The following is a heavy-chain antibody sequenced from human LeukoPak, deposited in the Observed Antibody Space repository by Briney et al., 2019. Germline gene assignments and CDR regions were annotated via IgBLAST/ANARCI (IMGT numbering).Heavy chain of an antibody. Sequence: ASVKVSCKASGYIFTGYYIHWVRQAPGQGLEWMGWIDPNSGGTNYEQKFQDWVTMTRDTSISTAYMELSRLRSDDTAVYYCARVGGYGYFDLWGRGTLVTVSS. CDR3: ARVGGYGYFDL. J-gene: IGHJ2*01. CDR2: IDPNSGGT. D-gene: IGHD3-22*01. V-gene: IGHV1-2*04. CDR1: GYIFTGYY.